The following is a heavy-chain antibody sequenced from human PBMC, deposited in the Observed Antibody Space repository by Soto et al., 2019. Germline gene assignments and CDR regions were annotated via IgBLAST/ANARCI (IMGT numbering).Heavy chain of an antibody. CDR3: ARSLVEVDCSGGSCYHLDY. CDR1: GYSFSSD. CDR2: MNPKSGST. V-gene: IGHV1-8*01. J-gene: IGHJ4*02. D-gene: IGHD2-15*01. Sequence: ASVKVSCKASGYSFSSDVNWVRHATGQVLEYMGWMNPKSGSTAYAQKFQGRVTLTRDPSINTAYMELTNLRSDDTAVYFCARSLVEVDCSGGSCYHLDYWGQGTQVTVSS.